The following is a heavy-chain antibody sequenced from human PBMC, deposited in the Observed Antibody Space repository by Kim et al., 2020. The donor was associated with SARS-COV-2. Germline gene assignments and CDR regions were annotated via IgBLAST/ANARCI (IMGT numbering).Heavy chain of an antibody. Sequence: SVKVSCKASGGTFSSYAISWVRQAPGQGLEWMGRIIPILGIANYAQKFQGRVTITADKSTSTAYMELSSPRSEDTAVYYCARGTKPTRGWFDPWGQGTLVTVSS. CDR1: GGTFSSYA. J-gene: IGHJ5*02. CDR2: IIPILGIA. D-gene: IGHD3-10*01. V-gene: IGHV1-69*04. CDR3: ARGTKPTRGWFDP.